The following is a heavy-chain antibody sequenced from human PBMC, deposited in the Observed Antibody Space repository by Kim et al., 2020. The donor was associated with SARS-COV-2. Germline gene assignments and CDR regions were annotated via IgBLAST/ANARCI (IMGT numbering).Heavy chain of an antibody. D-gene: IGHD3-10*01. CDR3: AGYYYGSGSYYRSIDY. V-gene: IGHV3-23*01. J-gene: IGHJ4*02. Sequence: DTVRARFTISRDNSKNTLYLQMNSLRAEDTAIYYCAGYYYGSGSYYRSIDYWGQGTLVTVSS.